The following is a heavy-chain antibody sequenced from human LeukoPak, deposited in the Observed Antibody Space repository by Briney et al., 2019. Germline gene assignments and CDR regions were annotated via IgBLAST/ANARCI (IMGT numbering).Heavy chain of an antibody. CDR2: INGNSGGT. J-gene: IGHJ4*02. V-gene: IGHV1-2*02. CDR3: ARGPGQLLGFEY. CDR1: GYTFIGYY. D-gene: IGHD2-2*01. Sequence: ASVKVSCKASGYTFIGYYMHWVRQAPGQGLEWMGWINGNSGGTKYAQKFQGRVTMTRDTSISAAYMELSRLRSDDTAMYYCARGPGQLLGFEYWGQGTLVTVSS.